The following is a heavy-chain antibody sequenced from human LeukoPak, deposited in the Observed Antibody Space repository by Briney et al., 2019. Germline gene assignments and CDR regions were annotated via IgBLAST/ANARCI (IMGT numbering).Heavy chain of an antibody. Sequence: SETLSLTCAVSGGSISSGGYSWSWIRQPPGKGLEWIGYIYHSGSTYYNPSLKSRVTISVDRSKNQFSLKLSSVTAADTAVYYCASSFITTSDPLPFDYWGQGTLVTVSS. CDR3: ASSFITTSDPLPFDY. CDR1: GGSISSGGYS. D-gene: IGHD3-22*01. V-gene: IGHV4-30-2*01. CDR2: IYHSGST. J-gene: IGHJ4*02.